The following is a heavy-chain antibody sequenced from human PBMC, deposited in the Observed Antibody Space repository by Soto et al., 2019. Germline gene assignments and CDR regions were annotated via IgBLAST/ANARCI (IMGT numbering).Heavy chain of an antibody. D-gene: IGHD3-16*02. CDR1: RFSLSTSGVG. V-gene: IGHV2-5*01. Sequence: SGPTLGNPTQTLTLTCTVSRFSLSTSGVGVGWIRQPPGKALEWLALIYWNDDKRYRPSLKSRITITKDTSKNQVVLTMTNMDPVDTAIFYCAHTGTGYVRWRYRYTGLDYWG. J-gene: IGHJ4*01. CDR3: AHTGTGYVRWRYRYTGLDY. CDR2: IYWNDDK.